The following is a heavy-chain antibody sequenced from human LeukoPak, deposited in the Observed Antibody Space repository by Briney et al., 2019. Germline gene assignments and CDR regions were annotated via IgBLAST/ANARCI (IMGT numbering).Heavy chain of an antibody. CDR3: ARRSGYYGMDA. Sequence: GGSLRLSCAASGFTFSSYDMNWVRQAPGKGLEWVSYISSSGSTIYYADSVKGRFTMSRDNAKNSLHLQMNSLRAEDTAVYYCARRSGYYGMDAWGQGTTVTVSS. CDR1: GFTFSSYD. CDR2: ISSSGSTI. D-gene: IGHD3-3*01. J-gene: IGHJ6*02. V-gene: IGHV3-48*03.